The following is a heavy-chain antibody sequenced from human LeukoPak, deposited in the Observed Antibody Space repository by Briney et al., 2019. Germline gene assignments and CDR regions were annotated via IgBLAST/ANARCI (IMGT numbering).Heavy chain of an antibody. Sequence: PGGSLRLSCAASGFTFSNSAMSWVRQAPGKGLEWVSTLSGSGITTYYADSVKGRFTISRDNSKNTLYLQMNSLRAEDTAVYYCAREPAYSSSWYEFDYWGQGTLVTVSS. D-gene: IGHD6-13*01. CDR1: GFTFSNSA. CDR3: AREPAYSSSWYEFDY. J-gene: IGHJ4*02. CDR2: LSGSGITT. V-gene: IGHV3-23*01.